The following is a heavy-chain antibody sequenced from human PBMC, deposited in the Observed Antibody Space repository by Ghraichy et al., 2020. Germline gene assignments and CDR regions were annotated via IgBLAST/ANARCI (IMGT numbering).Heavy chain of an antibody. D-gene: IGHD4-23*01. J-gene: IGHJ6*02. Sequence: SQTLSLTCTVSGGSISSSSYYWGWIRQPPGKGLEWIGSIYYSGSTYYNPSLKSRGTISVDTSKNQFSLKLSSVTAADTAVYYCARQDYGGNYGMDVWGQGTTVTVSS. CDR3: ARQDYGGNYGMDV. V-gene: IGHV4-39*01. CDR2: IYYSGST. CDR1: GGSISSSSYY.